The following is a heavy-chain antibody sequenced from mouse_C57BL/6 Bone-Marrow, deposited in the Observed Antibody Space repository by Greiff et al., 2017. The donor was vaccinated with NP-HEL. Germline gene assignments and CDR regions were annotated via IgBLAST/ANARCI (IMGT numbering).Heavy chain of an antibody. D-gene: IGHD2-4*01. Sequence: DVMLVESGGGLVQPGESLKLSCESNEYEFPSHDMSWVRKTPEKRLELVAAINSDGGSTYYPDTMERRFIISRDNTKKTLYLQMSSLRSEDTALYYCARGNDYDVCYAMDYWGQGTSVTVSS. CDR2: INSDGGST. J-gene: IGHJ4*01. V-gene: IGHV5-2*01. CDR3: ARGNDYDVCYAMDY. CDR1: EYEFPSHD.